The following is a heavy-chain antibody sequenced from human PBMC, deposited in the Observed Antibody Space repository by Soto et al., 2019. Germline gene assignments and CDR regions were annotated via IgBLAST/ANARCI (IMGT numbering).Heavy chain of an antibody. D-gene: IGHD6-6*01. CDR3: ARGLYYSSFYYHMDV. J-gene: IGHJ6*03. CDR2: MNPKSGNT. V-gene: IGHV1-8*01. CDR1: GYTFTSYD. Sequence: QVQLVQSGAEVEKPGASVKVSCKASGYTFTSYDINWVRQATGQGLEWMGWMNPKSGNTGYAQKFQGRVTMTRNTSISTAYMELSSLRSEDTAIYYCARGLYYSSFYYHMDVWGKGTTVTVSS.